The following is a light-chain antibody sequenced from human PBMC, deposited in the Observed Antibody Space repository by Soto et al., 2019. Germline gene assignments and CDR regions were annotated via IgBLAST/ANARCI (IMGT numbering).Light chain of an antibody. J-gene: IGKJ1*01. Sequence: EIVMTQSPATLSVSPVERATLSCMASQSVSSNLAWYQQKPGQAPRLLIYGASTRATGIPARFSGSGSGTDFTLTISSLAPEDFAIYYCHQRQSWPRTCGQGTKGDIK. V-gene: IGKV3-15*01. CDR3: HQRQSWPRT. CDR1: QSVSSN. CDR2: GAS.